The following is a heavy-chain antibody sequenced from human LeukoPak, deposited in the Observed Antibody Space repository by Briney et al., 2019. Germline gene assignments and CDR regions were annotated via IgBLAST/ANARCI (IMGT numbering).Heavy chain of an antibody. Sequence: QPGGSLRLSCAASGFTFSSYSMNWVRQAPGKGLEWVSYISSGSSTIYYADSVKGRFTISRDNAKNTLFLQMNSLRADDTAVYYCALGDIADHGTLIDFWGQGTLVTVSS. J-gene: IGHJ4*02. CDR1: GFTFSSYS. D-gene: IGHD1-14*01. V-gene: IGHV3-48*04. CDR2: ISSGSSTI. CDR3: ALGDIADHGTLIDF.